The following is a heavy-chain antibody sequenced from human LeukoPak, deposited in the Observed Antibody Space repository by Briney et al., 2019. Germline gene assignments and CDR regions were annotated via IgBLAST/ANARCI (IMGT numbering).Heavy chain of an antibody. V-gene: IGHV4-59*01. CDR1: GGSISSYY. CDR2: IYYSGST. Sequence: SETLSLTCTVSGGSISSYYWSWIRQPPGKGLEWIGYIYYSGSTNYNPSLKSRVTISVDTPKNQFSLKLSSVTAADTAVYYCARVLDGDPSWGFDYWGQGTLVTVSS. J-gene: IGHJ4*02. CDR3: ARVLDGDPSWGFDY. D-gene: IGHD2-21*02.